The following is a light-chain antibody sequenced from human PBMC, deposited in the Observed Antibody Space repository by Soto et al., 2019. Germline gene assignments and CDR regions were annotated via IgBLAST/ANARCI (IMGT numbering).Light chain of an antibody. V-gene: IGLV2-14*01. CDR1: SSDVGGYNY. CDR3: SSYTSSSTLHYV. J-gene: IGLJ1*01. Sequence: QSVLPQPASVSGSPGQSITISCTGTSSDVGGYNYVSWYQQHPGKAPKLMIYDVSNRPSGVSNRFSGSKSGNTASLTISGLQAEDEADYYCSSYTSSSTLHYVFGTGTKVTVL. CDR2: DVS.